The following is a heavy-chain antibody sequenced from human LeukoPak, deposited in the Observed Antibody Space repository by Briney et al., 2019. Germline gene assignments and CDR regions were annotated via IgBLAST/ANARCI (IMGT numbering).Heavy chain of an antibody. CDR2: IKQDGSEE. CDR1: GFTFSRYW. J-gene: IGHJ4*02. V-gene: IGHV3-7*01. Sequence: GGSLRLSCATSGFTFSRYWMSWVRQIPGKGLEWVASIKQDGSEEKFADSVKGRFTIYRDNAKNSVDLQMNSLGAEDTAVYFCATTVRLARQGYFDYWGQGTLVTVSS. D-gene: IGHD4-11*01. CDR3: ATTVRLARQGYFDY.